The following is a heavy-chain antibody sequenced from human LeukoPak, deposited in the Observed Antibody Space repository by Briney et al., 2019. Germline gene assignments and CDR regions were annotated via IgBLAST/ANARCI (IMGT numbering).Heavy chain of an antibody. CDR1: GDSISGFY. CDR2: ISTSGST. Sequence: PSESLSLTCTVSGDSISGFYWSWIRQPAGKGLQWVGRISTSGSTNYNPSLKNRVSMSLDESTNEFLLTLRYVLAADAALVYWSRGLPSYGDYVDYYFYMDVWGKGTTVTVSS. CDR3: SRGLPSYGDYVDYYFYMDV. J-gene: IGHJ6*03. D-gene: IGHD4-17*01. V-gene: IGHV4-4*07.